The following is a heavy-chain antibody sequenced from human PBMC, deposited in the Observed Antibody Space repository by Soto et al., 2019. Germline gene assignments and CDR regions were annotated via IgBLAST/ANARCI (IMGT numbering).Heavy chain of an antibody. CDR3: ARSRAVYGSGSYPWDY. CDR2: ISGSGGST. Sequence: EVQLLESGGGLVQPGGSLRLSCAASGFTFSSYAMSWVRQAPGKGLEWVSAISGSGGSTYYADSVKGRFTISRDNSKNTLYLQMNSLSAEDTAVYYCARSRAVYGSGSYPWDYWGQGTLVTVSS. V-gene: IGHV3-23*01. D-gene: IGHD3-10*01. CDR1: GFTFSSYA. J-gene: IGHJ4*02.